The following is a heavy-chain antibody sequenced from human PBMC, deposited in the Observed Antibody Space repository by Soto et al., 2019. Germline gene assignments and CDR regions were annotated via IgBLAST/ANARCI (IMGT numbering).Heavy chain of an antibody. J-gene: IGHJ4*02. CDR3: ANMLLWFGEPPEGDYFDY. Sequence: GGSLRLSCAASGFTFSSYAMSWVRQAPGKGLEWVSAISGSGGSTYYADSVKGRFTISRDNSKNTLYLQMNSLRAEDTAVYYCANMLLWFGEPPEGDYFDYWGQGTLVTVSS. D-gene: IGHD3-10*01. V-gene: IGHV3-23*01. CDR2: ISGSGGST. CDR1: GFTFSSYA.